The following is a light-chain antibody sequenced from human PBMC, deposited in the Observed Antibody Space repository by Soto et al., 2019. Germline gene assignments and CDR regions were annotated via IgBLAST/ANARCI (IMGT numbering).Light chain of an antibody. J-gene: IGLJ3*02. CDR3: SSYTSSNTWL. V-gene: IGLV2-14*01. Sequence: QSALTQPASLSGSPGQSITISCTGTSSDVGGYNYVSWYQQHPGKAPKLLIYEVTNRPSGVSNRFSGSKSGNTASLTLSGLQADDEADYYCSSYTSSNTWLFGGGTKLTVL. CDR1: SSDVGGYNY. CDR2: EVT.